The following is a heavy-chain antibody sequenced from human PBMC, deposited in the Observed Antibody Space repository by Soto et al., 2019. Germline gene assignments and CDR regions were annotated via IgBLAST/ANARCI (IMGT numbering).Heavy chain of an antibody. V-gene: IGHV3-74*01. J-gene: IGHJ4*02. CDR1: GFTFSSYW. CDR2: INSDGSST. Sequence: EVQLVESGGGLVQPGGSLRLSCAASGFTFSSYWMHWVRQAPGKGLVWVSRINSDGSSTSYADSVKGRLTISRDNAKNTLYLQMNSPRAEDTAVYYCAVAVAGPTAIGYWGQGTLVTVSS. D-gene: IGHD6-19*01. CDR3: AVAVAGPTAIGY.